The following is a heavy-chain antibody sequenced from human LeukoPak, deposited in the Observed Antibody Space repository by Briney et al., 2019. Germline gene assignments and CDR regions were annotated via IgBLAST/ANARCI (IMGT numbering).Heavy chain of an antibody. CDR1: GGTFSSYA. J-gene: IGHJ6*02. D-gene: IGHD1-26*01. CDR2: IIPILGMA. V-gene: IGHV1-69*04. Sequence: EASVKVSCKASGGTFSSYAISWVRQAPGQGLEWMGRIIPILGMANYAQKFQGRVTITADKSTSTAYMELSSLRSEDTAVYYCARDLKRDGSYWGSPDYYYYGMDVWGQGTTVTVPS. CDR3: ARDLKRDGSYWGSPDYYYYGMDV.